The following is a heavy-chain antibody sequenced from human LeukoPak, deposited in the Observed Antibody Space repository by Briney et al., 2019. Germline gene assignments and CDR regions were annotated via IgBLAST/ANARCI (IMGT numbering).Heavy chain of an antibody. CDR1: GGSISSSTYY. CDR2: IYYSGNT. J-gene: IGHJ4*02. D-gene: IGHD3-22*01. Sequence: SETLSLTCTVSGGSISSSTYYWGWIRQPPGKGLEWIGSIYYSGNTYYNPSLKSRVTISVDTSKNQFSLKLSSVTAADTAVYYCARLVYYDSSGYILDWGQGTLVTVSS. V-gene: IGHV4-39*01. CDR3: ARLVYYDSSGYILD.